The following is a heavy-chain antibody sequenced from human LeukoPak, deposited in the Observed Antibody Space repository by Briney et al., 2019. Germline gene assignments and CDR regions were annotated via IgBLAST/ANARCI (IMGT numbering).Heavy chain of an antibody. CDR1: GFSFSGYG. V-gene: IGHV3-30*18. CDR2: ISYDGSNK. J-gene: IGHJ6*02. CDR3: AKDFGFGESDYYYYGLDV. D-gene: IGHD3-10*01. Sequence: GGSLRLSCAASGFSFSGYGMHWVRQAPGKGLEWVAVISYDGSNKYYRDSVKGRFTISRDNSKNTLYLRMNSLRAEDTAVYYCAKDFGFGESDYYYYGLDVWGQGTTVTVSS.